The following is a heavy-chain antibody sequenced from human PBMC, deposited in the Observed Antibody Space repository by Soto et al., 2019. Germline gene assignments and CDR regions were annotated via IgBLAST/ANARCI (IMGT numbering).Heavy chain of an antibody. CDR3: ARGDQNIVLMVYASNWFDP. CDR1: GGTFSSYA. V-gene: IGHV1-8*02. Sequence: ASVKVSCKASGGTFSSYAINWVRQATGQGLEWMGWMNPNSGNTGYAQKFQGRVTMTRNTSISTAYMELSSLRSEDTAVYYCARGDQNIVLMVYASNWFDPWGQGTLVTVSS. D-gene: IGHD2-8*01. J-gene: IGHJ5*02. CDR2: MNPNSGNT.